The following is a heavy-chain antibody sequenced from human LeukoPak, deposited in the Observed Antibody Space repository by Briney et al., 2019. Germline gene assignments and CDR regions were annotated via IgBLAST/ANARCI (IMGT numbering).Heavy chain of an antibody. CDR2: ISPNDGAT. D-gene: IGHD1-1*01. CDR1: GYRFTSNG. Sequence: ASVNVSFTASGYRFTSNGITWIRQAPGQGLEWLGWISPNDGATEYAQNLQDRVSMTTDTSTNTAYIEVRSLRSDDTAVYYCARDSDWNMDYWGQGTLVTVS. CDR3: ARDSDWNMDY. V-gene: IGHV1-18*01. J-gene: IGHJ4*02.